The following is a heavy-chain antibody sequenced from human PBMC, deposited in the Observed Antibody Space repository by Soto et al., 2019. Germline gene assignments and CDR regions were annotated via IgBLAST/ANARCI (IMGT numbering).Heavy chain of an antibody. Sequence: QVQLQESGPGLVKPSETLSLTCTVSGGSISSYYWSWIRQPPGKGLEWIGYIYYSGSTNYNPSLKSRVTISVDTSKNQFPLKLSSVTAADTAVYYCARCERASEVPAFDIWGQGTMVTVSS. J-gene: IGHJ3*02. CDR2: IYYSGST. V-gene: IGHV4-59*01. CDR1: GGSISSYY. D-gene: IGHD2-2*01. CDR3: ARCERASEVPAFDI.